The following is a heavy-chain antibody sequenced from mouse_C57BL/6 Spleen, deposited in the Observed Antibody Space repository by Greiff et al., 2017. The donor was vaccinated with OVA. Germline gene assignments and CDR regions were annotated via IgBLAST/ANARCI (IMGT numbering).Heavy chain of an antibody. J-gene: IGHJ4*01. V-gene: IGHV1-52*01. CDR3: ARGTTVVRDYAMDY. CDR1: GYTFTSYW. D-gene: IGHD1-1*01. CDR2: IDPSDSET. Sequence: QVQLQQPGAELVRPGSSVKLSCKASGYTFTSYWMHWVKQRPIQGLEWIGNIDPSDSETHYNQKFKDKATLTVDKSSSTAYMQLSSLTSEDSAVYYCARGTTVVRDYAMDYWGQGTSVTVSS.